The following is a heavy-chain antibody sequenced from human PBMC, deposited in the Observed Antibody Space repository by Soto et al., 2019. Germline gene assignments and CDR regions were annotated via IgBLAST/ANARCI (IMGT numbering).Heavy chain of an antibody. Sequence: PGGSLRLSCAASGFTFSSYAMSWVPQPPGKGLEWVSAISGSGGSTYYADSVKGRFTISRDNSKNTLYLQMNSLRAEDTAVYYCAKDGIAAAGGQGYWGQGTLVTVSS. CDR3: AKDGIAAAGGQGY. J-gene: IGHJ4*02. CDR1: GFTFSSYA. V-gene: IGHV3-23*01. D-gene: IGHD6-13*01. CDR2: ISGSGGST.